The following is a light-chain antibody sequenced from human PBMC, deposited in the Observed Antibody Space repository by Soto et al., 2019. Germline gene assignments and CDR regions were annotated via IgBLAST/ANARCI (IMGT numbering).Light chain of an antibody. CDR2: GNN. V-gene: IGLV1-40*01. CDR3: QSYDRTLSGSSSL. CDR1: SSNIGAGYD. J-gene: IGLJ1*01. Sequence: QSVLTQPPSVSGAPGQRVTISCTGSSSNIGAGYDVHWYQQVPGTAPRLLIYGNNNRPSGVPDRFSGSKSGTSASLAITGLQAEDEADYYCQSYDRTLSGSSSLFGTGTKLTVL.